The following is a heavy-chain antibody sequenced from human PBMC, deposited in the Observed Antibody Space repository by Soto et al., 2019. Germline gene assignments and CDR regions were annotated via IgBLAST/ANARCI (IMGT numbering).Heavy chain of an antibody. CDR3: ARKRGTGGTYSYYYGMDV. D-gene: IGHD7-27*01. Sequence: SETLSLTCAVYGGSFSGYYLSWIRQPPGKGLEWIGEINHSGSTNYNPSLKSRVTISVDTSKNQFSLKLSSVTAADTAVYYCARKRGTGGTYSYYYGMDVRGQGTTVT. CDR1: GGSFSGYY. V-gene: IGHV4-34*01. J-gene: IGHJ6*02. CDR2: INHSGST.